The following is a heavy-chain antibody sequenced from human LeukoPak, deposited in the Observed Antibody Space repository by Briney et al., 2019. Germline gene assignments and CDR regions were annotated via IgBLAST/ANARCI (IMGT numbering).Heavy chain of an antibody. CDR2: IYYSGST. J-gene: IGHJ4*02. CDR1: GGSISSYY. CDR3: ARIREGSSWVAYFDY. D-gene: IGHD6-13*01. Sequence: SETLSPTCTVSGGSISSYYWSWIRQPPGKGLEWIGYIYYSGSTNYNPSLKSRVTISVDTSKNQFSLKLSSVTAADTAVYYCARIREGSSWVAYFDYWGQGTLVTVSS. V-gene: IGHV4-59*08.